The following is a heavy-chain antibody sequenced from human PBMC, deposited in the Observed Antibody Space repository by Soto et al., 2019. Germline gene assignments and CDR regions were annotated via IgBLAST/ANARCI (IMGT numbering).Heavy chain of an antibody. Sequence: PEGSLRLSCSASGFTFNSYAMHWVRQAPGKGLEFVSAISSYGADTYYADSVKGRFAISRDNSKNTLYLQMSSLRAEDTALYYCVKEGYMRSDWYGQFDYWGQGALVTVSS. V-gene: IGHV3-64D*06. J-gene: IGHJ4*02. CDR3: VKEGYMRSDWYGQFDY. CDR1: GFTFNSYA. CDR2: ISSYGADT. D-gene: IGHD6-19*01.